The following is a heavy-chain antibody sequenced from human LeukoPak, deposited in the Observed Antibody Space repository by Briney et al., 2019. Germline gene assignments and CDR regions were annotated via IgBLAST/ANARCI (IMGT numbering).Heavy chain of an antibody. CDR3: ARSRDYDILTE. Sequence: GESLQISCQGSGYSFTSYWIGWVRQMPGKGLEWMGIIYPGDSDTRYSPSFQGQVTISADKSISTAYLQWSSLKASDTAMYYRARSRDYDILTEWGQGTLVTVSS. CDR1: GYSFTSYW. CDR2: IYPGDSDT. J-gene: IGHJ4*02. V-gene: IGHV5-51*01. D-gene: IGHD3-9*01.